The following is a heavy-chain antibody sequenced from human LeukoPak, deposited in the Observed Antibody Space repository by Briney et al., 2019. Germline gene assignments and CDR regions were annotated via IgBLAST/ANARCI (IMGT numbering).Heavy chain of an antibody. V-gene: IGHV3-74*03. D-gene: IGHD3-22*01. CDR3: GGGDSSGSPDY. Sequence: GGSLRLSCAASGFTFSSYWMHWVRQAPGKGLMWVSGINTDGSSTTYADSVKGRFTISRDNAKNTLYLQMNSLRVEDTAVYYCGGGDSSGSPDYWGQGTLVTVSS. CDR1: GFTFSSYW. CDR2: INTDGSST. J-gene: IGHJ4*02.